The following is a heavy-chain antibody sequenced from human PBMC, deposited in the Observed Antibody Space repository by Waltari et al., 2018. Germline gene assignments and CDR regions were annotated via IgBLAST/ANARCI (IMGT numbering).Heavy chain of an antibody. Sequence: EVQLVESGGGLMQPGGSLRLSCATSDFTVNTHYVNWVRQAPGKGREEDKVIHGDARTHYADSVKGRFTISIDSTKNTVYLQMDSLRVGDAAMYYCTRDRGSYSSSGYALGGMHYWGQGTLVTVSS. J-gene: IGHJ4*02. D-gene: IGHD3-16*01. V-gene: IGHV3-53*01. CDR2: IHGDART. CDR1: DFTVNTHY. CDR3: TRDRGSYSSSGYALGGMHY.